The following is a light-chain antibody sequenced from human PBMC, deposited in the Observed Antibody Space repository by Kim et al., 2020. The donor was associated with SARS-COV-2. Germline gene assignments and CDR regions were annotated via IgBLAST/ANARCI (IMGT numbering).Light chain of an antibody. V-gene: IGLV1-47*01. J-gene: IGLJ3*02. CDR2: KSD. Sequence: GQRVTISCSGGSSNIGSHNVYWYQQLPGMAPKLLIYKSDQRPSGVPDRSSGSKSDTSASLAISGLRSDDEADYHCAAWDDSLSGWMFGGGTQLTVL. CDR1: SSNIGSHN. CDR3: AAWDDSLSGWM.